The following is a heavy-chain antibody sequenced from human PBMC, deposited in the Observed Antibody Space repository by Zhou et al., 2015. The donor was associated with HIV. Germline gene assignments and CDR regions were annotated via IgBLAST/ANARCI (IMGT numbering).Heavy chain of an antibody. Sequence: VQLGGVVGAAWSSRGGSLRLSCAASGFSFSDHYMDWVRQAPGKGLEWVGRVRSSPYGHATQYAASVRGRFTISRDELKGTHSICKMTSLKTEDTAVYYCVRGEIGTEFSRQFDSWGQGTLVIVSS. V-gene: IGHV3-72*01. J-gene: IGHJ4*02. D-gene: IGHD1-26*01. CDR2: VRSSPYGHAT. CDR3: VRGEIGTEFSRQFDS. CDR1: GFSFSDHY.